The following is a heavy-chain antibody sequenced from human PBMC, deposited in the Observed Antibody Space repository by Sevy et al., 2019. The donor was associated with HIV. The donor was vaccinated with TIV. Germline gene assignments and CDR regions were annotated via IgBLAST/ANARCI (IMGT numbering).Heavy chain of an antibody. J-gene: IGHJ4*02. CDR3: ARGDPSPPFDY. CDR1: GNTFTGYY. Sequence: ASVKVSCKASGNTFTGYYMHWVRQAPGQGLEWMGWINPNSGGTNYAQKFQDRVTMTRDSSISTAYMELRRLRSDDTAVYYCARGDPSPPFDYWGQGTLVTVSS. CDR2: INPNSGGT. V-gene: IGHV1-2*02.